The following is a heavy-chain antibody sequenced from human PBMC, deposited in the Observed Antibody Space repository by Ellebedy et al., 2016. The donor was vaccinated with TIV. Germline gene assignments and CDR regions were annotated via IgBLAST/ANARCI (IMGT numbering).Heavy chain of an antibody. CDR1: GITFSTYT. Sequence: GESLKISCAASGITFSTYTMDWVRQAPGKGLEWVSGISATGGTTFYADSVKGRFTIPRDNSKNTLYLQMNSLSVDDTAMYYCAKEALAVWGQGTLVTVSS. D-gene: IGHD6-19*01. J-gene: IGHJ4*02. V-gene: IGHV3-23*01. CDR3: AKEALAV. CDR2: ISATGGTT.